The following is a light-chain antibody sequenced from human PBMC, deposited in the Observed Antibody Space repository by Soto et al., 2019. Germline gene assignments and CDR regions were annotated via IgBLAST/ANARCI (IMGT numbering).Light chain of an antibody. CDR1: SSDVGGYNF. Sequence: QSALTQPASVSGSPGQSITISCTGTSSDVGGYNFVSWYQHHPGKAPKLMIYGVSNRPSGVSNRFSGSKSGNTASLTISGLQAEDEADYYCSSYIASSTSVAFGGGTKLTVL. CDR2: GVS. V-gene: IGLV2-14*03. CDR3: SSYIASSTSVA. J-gene: IGLJ2*01.